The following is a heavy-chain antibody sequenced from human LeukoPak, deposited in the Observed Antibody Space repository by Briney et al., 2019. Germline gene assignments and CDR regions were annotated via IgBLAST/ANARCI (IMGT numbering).Heavy chain of an antibody. CDR2: IIPILGIA. D-gene: IGHD3-10*01. Sequence: ASVKVSCKASGGTFSSYAISWVRQAPGQGLEWMGRIIPILGIANYAQKFQGRVTITADKSTSTAYMELSSLRSEDTAVYYCARRITMVRGDPHYGMDVWGQGTTVTVSS. CDR1: GGTFSSYA. CDR3: ARRITMVRGDPHYGMDV. V-gene: IGHV1-69*04. J-gene: IGHJ6*02.